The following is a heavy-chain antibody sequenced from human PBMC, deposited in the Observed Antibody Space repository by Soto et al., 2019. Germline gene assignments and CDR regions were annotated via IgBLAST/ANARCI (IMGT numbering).Heavy chain of an antibody. J-gene: IGHJ4*02. CDR2: ISAYNGKP. CDR1: GYTFTSYG. CDR3: ARLDIGYCSSTSCYGSFDY. D-gene: IGHD2-2*01. V-gene: IGHV1-18*01. Sequence: ASVKVSCKASGYTFTSYGISWVRQAPGQGLEWMGWISAYNGKPNYAQKLQGRVTMTTDTSTSTAYMELRSLRSDDTAVYYCARLDIGYCSSTSCYGSFDYWGQGTLVTVSS.